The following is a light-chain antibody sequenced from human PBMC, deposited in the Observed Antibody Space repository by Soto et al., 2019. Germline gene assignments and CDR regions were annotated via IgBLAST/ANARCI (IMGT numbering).Light chain of an antibody. CDR1: QGIRND. CDR3: LQDYNYPRT. Sequence: AIQRTQSPSSLSASVGDRVTITCRASQGIRNDLGWYQQKPGKAPKLLIYAASSLQSGVPSRFSGSGSGTDFTLTISSLQREDFATYYCLQDYNYPRTFGQGTKVEIK. V-gene: IGKV1-6*01. CDR2: AAS. J-gene: IGKJ1*01.